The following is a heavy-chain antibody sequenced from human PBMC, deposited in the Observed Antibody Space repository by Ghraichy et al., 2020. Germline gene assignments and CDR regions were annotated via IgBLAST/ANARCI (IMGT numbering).Heavy chain of an antibody. CDR3: VRDSGWSNWFDP. V-gene: IGHV6-1*01. D-gene: IGHD6-19*01. J-gene: IGHJ5*02. Sequence: SQTLSLTCAISGDSVSTNSAAWNWIRQSPSRGLEWLGRTYYRSKWYNDYAESVKSRITINPDTSKNQFSLHLNSVTPEDTAVYYCVRDSGWSNWFDPWGQGTLVTVSS. CDR1: GDSVSTNSAA. CDR2: TYYRSKWYN.